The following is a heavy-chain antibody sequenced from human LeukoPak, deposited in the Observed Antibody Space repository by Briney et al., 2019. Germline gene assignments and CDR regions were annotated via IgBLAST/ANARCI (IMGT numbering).Heavy chain of an antibody. CDR1: GFTFTGYW. D-gene: IGHD3-16*01. Sequence: PGGSLRLSCAASGFTFTGYWMIWVRQAPGKGLEWVANIKQDGSDKHYVDSVKGRFTISRDNAKNSLYLQMNSLRAEDTAVYYCAREDGGPDYGGQGTLVTVS. CDR2: IKQDGSDK. V-gene: IGHV3-7*01. J-gene: IGHJ4*02. CDR3: AREDGGPDY.